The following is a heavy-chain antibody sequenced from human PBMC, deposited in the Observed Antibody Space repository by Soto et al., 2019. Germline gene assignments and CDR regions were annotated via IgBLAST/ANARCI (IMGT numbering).Heavy chain of an antibody. J-gene: IGHJ5*02. CDR2: ISGSGGST. CDR3: ATHSSSWYEGGFDP. D-gene: IGHD6-13*01. V-gene: IGHV3-23*01. Sequence: GGSLRLSCAASGFTFSSYAMSWVRQAPGKGLEWVSAISGSGGSTYYADSVKGRFTISRDNSKNTLYLQMNSLRAEDTAVYYCATHSSSWYEGGFDPWGQGTLVTVSS. CDR1: GFTFSSYA.